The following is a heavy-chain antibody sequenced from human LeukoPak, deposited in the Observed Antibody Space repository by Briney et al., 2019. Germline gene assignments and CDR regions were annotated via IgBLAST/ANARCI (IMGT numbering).Heavy chain of an antibody. CDR1: GGTFSSYA. D-gene: IGHD6-13*01. CDR2: IIPILGIA. J-gene: IGHJ4*02. Sequence: SVKVSCKASGGTFSSYAISWVRQAPGQGLEWMGRIIPILGIANYAQKFQGRVTITADKSTSTAYMELSSLRSEDTAVYYCAKDRIAAAGFFDYWGQGTLVTVSS. V-gene: IGHV1-69*04. CDR3: AKDRIAAAGFFDY.